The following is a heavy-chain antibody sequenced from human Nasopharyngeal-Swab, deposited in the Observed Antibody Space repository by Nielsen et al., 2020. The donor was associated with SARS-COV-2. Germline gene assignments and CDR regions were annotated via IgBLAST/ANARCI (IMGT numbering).Heavy chain of an antibody. CDR1: GFTFSSYS. CDR3: ARDRGGRYSSSWYEDGFDY. D-gene: IGHD6-13*01. V-gene: IGHV3-21*01. J-gene: IGHJ4*02. Sequence: GESLKISCAASGFTFSSYSMNWVRQAPGKGLEWVSSISSSSSYTYYADSVKGRFTISRDNAKNSLYLQMNSLRAEDTAVYYCARDRGGRYSSSWYEDGFDYWGQGTLVTVSS. CDR2: ISSSSSYT.